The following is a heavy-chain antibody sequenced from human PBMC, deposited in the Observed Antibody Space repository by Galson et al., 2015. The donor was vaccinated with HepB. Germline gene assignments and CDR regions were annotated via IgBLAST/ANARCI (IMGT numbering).Heavy chain of an antibody. Sequence: SVKVSCKASGYTFTSYSIHWVRQAPGQGLDWMGIINPSGGSTSSAQKFQGRVTMTRDTSTRTVYMELSSLRSEDTAVYYCARITMVRGVTMGWFDPWGQGTLVTVSS. CDR2: INPSGGST. CDR1: GYTFTSYS. J-gene: IGHJ5*02. CDR3: ARITMVRGVTMGWFDP. V-gene: IGHV1-46*01. D-gene: IGHD3-10*01.